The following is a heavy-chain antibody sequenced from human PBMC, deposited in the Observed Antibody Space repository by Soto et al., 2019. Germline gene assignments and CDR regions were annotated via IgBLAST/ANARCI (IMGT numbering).Heavy chain of an antibody. CDR1: GGTFSSYT. D-gene: IGHD2-2*01. J-gene: IGHJ4*02. CDR2: IIPILGIA. CDR3: ARVGEYCSSTSCYAFDY. Sequence: ASVKVSCKASGGTFSSYTISWVRQAPGQGLEWMGRIIPILGIANYAQKFQGRVTITADKSTSTAYMELSSLRSEDTAVYYCARVGEYCSSTSCYAFDYWGQGTLVTVSS. V-gene: IGHV1-69*02.